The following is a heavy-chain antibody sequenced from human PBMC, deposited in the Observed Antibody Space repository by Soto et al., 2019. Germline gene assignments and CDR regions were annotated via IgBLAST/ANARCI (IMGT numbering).Heavy chain of an antibody. CDR2: ISYDGSNK. V-gene: IGHV3-30-3*01. Sequence: GGSLRLSCAASGFTFSSYAMHWVRQAPGKGLEWVAVISYDGSNKYYADSVKGRFTISRDNSKNTLYLQMNSLRAEDTAVYYCARYYDILTGLSGWGQGTLVTVSS. CDR3: ARYYDILTGLSG. CDR1: GFTFSSYA. J-gene: IGHJ4*02. D-gene: IGHD3-9*01.